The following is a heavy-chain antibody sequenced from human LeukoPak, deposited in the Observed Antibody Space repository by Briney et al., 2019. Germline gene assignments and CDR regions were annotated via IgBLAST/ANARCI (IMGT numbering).Heavy chain of an antibody. CDR1: GFTFSSYW. J-gene: IGHJ4*02. CDR2: INSDGSST. Sequence: GGSLRLSCAASGFTFSSYWMHWVRQAPGKGLVWVSRINSDGSSTSYADSVKGRFTISRDNSKNTLYLQMNSLRAEDTAVYYCAKDNYYYGSGSYHGYWGQGTLVTVSS. CDR3: AKDNYYYGSGSYHGY. V-gene: IGHV3-74*01. D-gene: IGHD3-10*01.